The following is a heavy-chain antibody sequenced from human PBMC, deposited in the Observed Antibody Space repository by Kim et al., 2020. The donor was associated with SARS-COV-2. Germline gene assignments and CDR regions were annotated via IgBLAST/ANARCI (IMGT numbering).Heavy chain of an antibody. V-gene: IGHV4-34*01. CDR3: ARRSEGMITLGGVIAYFDY. CDR2: INHSGST. D-gene: IGHD3-16*01. J-gene: IGHJ4*02. CDR1: GGSFSGYY. Sequence: SETLSLTCAVYGGSFSGYYWSWIRQPPGKGLEWIGEINHSGSTNYNPSLKSRVTISVDTSKNQFSLKLSSVTAADTAVYYCARRSEGMITLGGVIAYFDYWGQGTLVTVSS.